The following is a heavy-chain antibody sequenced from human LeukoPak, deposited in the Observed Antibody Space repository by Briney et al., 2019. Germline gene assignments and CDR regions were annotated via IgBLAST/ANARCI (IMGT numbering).Heavy chain of an antibody. CDR3: ARGNTIFGVVISPSGFDP. Sequence: SETLSLTCAVSGYSISSGYYWGWIRQPPGKGLEWIGSIYHSGSTYYNPSLKSRVTISVDTSKNQFSLKLSSVTAADTAVYYCARGNTIFGVVISPSGFDPWGQGTLVTVSS. D-gene: IGHD3-3*01. CDR2: IYHSGST. V-gene: IGHV4-38-2*01. J-gene: IGHJ5*02. CDR1: GYSISSGYY.